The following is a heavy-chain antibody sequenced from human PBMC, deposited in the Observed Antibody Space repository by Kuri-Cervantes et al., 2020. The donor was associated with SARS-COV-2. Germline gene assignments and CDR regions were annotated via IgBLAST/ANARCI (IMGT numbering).Heavy chain of an antibody. CDR2: IIPILGIA. V-gene: IGHV1-69*04. J-gene: IGHJ4*02. CDR1: GGTFSSYA. Sequence: KISCKASGGTFSSYAISWVRQAPGQGLEWMGRIIPILGIANYAQKFQGRATITADKSTSTAYMELSSLRSEDTAVYYCASSRGENLDYWGQGTLVTVSS. CDR3: ASSRGENLDY. D-gene: IGHD3-10*01.